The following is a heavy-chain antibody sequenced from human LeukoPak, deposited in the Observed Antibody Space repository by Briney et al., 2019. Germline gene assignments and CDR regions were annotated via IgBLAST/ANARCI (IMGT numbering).Heavy chain of an antibody. CDR2: IKSKTDGGTT. J-gene: IGHJ4*02. CDR1: GFTFSNAW. D-gene: IGHD3-22*01. CDR3: TTERDYYDSSGYYYEGY. V-gene: IGHV3-15*01. Sequence: PGGSLRLSCAASGFTFSNAWMSWVRQAPGKGLEWVGRIKSKTDGGTTDYAAPVKGRFTISRDDSKNTLYLQMNSLKTEDTAVYYCTTERDYYDSSGYYYEGYWGQGTLVTVSS.